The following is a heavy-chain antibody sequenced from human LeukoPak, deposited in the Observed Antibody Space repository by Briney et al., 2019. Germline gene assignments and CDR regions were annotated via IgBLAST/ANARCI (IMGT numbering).Heavy chain of an antibody. CDR3: ARVGDGYQQPLDY. D-gene: IGHD5-24*01. V-gene: IGHV1-69*13. J-gene: IGHJ4*02. Sequence: SVKVSCKASGGTFSSYAISWVRQAPGQGLEWMGGIIPIFGTANYAQKFQGRVTITADESTSTAYMELSSLRSEDTAVYYCARVGDGYQQPLDYWGQGTLVTVSS. CDR1: GGTFSSYA. CDR2: IIPIFGTA.